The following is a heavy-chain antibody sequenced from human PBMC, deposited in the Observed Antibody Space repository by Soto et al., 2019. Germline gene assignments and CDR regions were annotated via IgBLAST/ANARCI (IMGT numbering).Heavy chain of an antibody. Sequence: PGGSLRLSCAASGFTFSSYGMHWVRQAPGKGLEWVAVISYDGSNKYYADSVKGRFTISRDNSKNTLYLQMNSLRAEDTAVYYCAREHTTPSMLYDFWSGYYYYGMDVWGQGTTVTVSS. CDR2: ISYDGSNK. V-gene: IGHV3-30*03. CDR3: AREHTTPSMLYDFWSGYYYYGMDV. CDR1: GFTFSSYG. J-gene: IGHJ6*02. D-gene: IGHD3-3*01.